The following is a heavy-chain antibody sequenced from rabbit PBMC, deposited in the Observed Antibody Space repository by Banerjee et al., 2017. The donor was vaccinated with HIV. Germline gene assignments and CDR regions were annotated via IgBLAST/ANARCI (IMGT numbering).Heavy chain of an antibody. D-gene: IGHD4-1*01. CDR3: ARDLDGVIGWNFGW. Sequence: QSLEESGGDLVKPGASLTLTCTASGVSFSFSSYMCWVRQAPGKGLEWIACIDAGSSGFTYFASWARGRFTISKTSSTTVTLQMTSLIAADTATYFCARDLDGVIGWNFGWWGQGTLVTVS. V-gene: IGHV1S40*01. CDR2: IDAGSSGFT. CDR1: GVSFSFSSY. J-gene: IGHJ4*01.